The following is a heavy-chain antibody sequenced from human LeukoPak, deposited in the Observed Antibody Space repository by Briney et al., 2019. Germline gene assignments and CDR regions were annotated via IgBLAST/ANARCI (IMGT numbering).Heavy chain of an antibody. CDR1: GGSISSGNFY. Sequence: SETLSLTCTVSGGSISSGNFYWGWTRQRPGKGLEWIGYIHYSRGTDYNPSLRSRVTISLDTSNNQFSLKLSSVTAADTAVYYCVRSGGYQGGYWGQGTLVTVSS. CDR2: IHYSRGT. CDR3: VRSGGYQGGY. D-gene: IGHD2-2*01. V-gene: IGHV4-31*03. J-gene: IGHJ4*02.